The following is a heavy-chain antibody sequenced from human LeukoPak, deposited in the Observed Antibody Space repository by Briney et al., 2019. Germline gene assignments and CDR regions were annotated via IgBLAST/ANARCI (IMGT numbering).Heavy chain of an antibody. D-gene: IGHD4-17*01. J-gene: IGHJ5*02. CDR1: GFTFSSYW. V-gene: IGHV3-7*01. Sequence: PGGSLRLSCAASGFTFSSYWMSWVRQAPGKGLEGVANIKQDGSEKYYVDSVKGRFTISRDNAKNSLYLQMNSLRAEDTAVYYCARDLVTVTKSWFDPWGQGTLVTVSS. CDR2: IKQDGSEK. CDR3: ARDLVTVTKSWFDP.